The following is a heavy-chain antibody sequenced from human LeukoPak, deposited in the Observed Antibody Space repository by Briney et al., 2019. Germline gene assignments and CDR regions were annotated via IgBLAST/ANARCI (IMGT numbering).Heavy chain of an antibody. CDR1: GGSISSSSYY. CDR2: IYYTGST. D-gene: IGHD3-3*01. J-gene: IGHJ4*02. Sequence: PSETLSLTCTVSGGSISSSSYYWGWVRPPPGKGLEWIGSIYYTGSTYYKLSLKRRVTISVVTSKNQSSLTGSSVTAADTAVYYCARQGRRMGYDFWSGYRHFDYCGQGTLGTVSS. V-gene: IGHV4-39*01. CDR3: ARQGRRMGYDFWSGYRHFDY.